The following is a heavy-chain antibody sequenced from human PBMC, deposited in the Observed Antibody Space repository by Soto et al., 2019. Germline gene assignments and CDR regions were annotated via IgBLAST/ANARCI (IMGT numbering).Heavy chain of an antibody. D-gene: IGHD3-16*02. CDR2: INPNSGGT. J-gene: IGHJ4*02. CDR3: ARGAEVLAFGGVIVMDY. V-gene: IGHV1-2*04. Sequence: GASVKVSCKASGYTFTSYGISWVRQAPGQGLEWMGWINPNSGGTNYAQKFQGWVTMTRDTSISTAYMELSRLRSDDTAVYYCARGAEVLAFGGVIVMDYWGQGTLVTVSS. CDR1: GYTFTSYG.